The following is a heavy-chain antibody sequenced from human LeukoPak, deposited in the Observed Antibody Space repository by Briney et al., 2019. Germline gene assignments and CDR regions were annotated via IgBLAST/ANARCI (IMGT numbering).Heavy chain of an antibody. V-gene: IGHV3-73*01. CDR3: ARDLVRSFGGFDY. CDR1: GFTFSGSA. J-gene: IGHJ4*02. D-gene: IGHD3-3*01. Sequence: PGGSLRLSCAASGFTFSGSAMHWVRQASGKGLEWVGRIRSKANSYATAYAASVKGRFTISRDDSKNTAYLQMNSLRAEDTAVYYCARDLVRSFGGFDYWGQGTLVTVSS. CDR2: IRSKANSYAT.